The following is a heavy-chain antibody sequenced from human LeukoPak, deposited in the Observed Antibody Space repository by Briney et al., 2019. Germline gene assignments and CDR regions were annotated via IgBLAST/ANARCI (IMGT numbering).Heavy chain of an antibody. J-gene: IGHJ4*02. D-gene: IGHD5-18*01. V-gene: IGHV3-64D*06. CDR1: GFTLSSYA. CDR3: VHGGSGCSYGPFDY. CDR2: ISSNGGST. Sequence: GGSLRLSCSASGFTLSSYAMHWVRQAPGKGLEYVSAISSNGGSTYYADSVKGRFTISRDNSKNTLYLQMSSLRAEDTAVYYCVHGGSGCSYGPFDYWGQGTLVTVSS.